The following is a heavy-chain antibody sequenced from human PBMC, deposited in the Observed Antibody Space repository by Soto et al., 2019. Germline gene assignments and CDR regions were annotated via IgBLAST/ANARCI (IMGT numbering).Heavy chain of an antibody. CDR2: IIPILGIA. CDR1: GGTFSSYT. D-gene: IGHD6-19*01. V-gene: IGHV1-69*08. Sequence: QVQLVQSGAEVKKPGSSVKVSCKASGGTFSSYTISWVRQAPGQGLEWMGRIIPILGIANYAQKFQGRVTXTXDXXTSTAYMELSSLRSEDTAVYYCARDGAVAAWGMDVWGQGTTVTVSS. CDR3: ARDGAVAAWGMDV. J-gene: IGHJ6*02.